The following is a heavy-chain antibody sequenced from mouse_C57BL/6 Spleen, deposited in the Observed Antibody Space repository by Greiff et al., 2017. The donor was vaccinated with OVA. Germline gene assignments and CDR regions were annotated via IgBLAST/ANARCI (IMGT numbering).Heavy chain of an antibody. CDR2: INPSSGYT. J-gene: IGHJ4*01. V-gene: IGHV1-7*01. CDR1: GYTFTSYW. CDR3: GGYAMDY. Sequence: QVQLQQSGAELAKPGASVKLSCKASGYTFTSYWMHWVKQRPGQGLEWIGYINPSSGYTKYNQKFKDKATLTADKYSSTAYMQLSSLTYEDSAVYYCGGYAMDYWGQGTSVTVSS.